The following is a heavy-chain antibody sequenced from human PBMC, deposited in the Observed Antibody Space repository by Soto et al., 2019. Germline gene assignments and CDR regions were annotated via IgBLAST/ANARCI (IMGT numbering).Heavy chain of an antibody. CDR2: IYYSGST. Sequence: PSETMCLTWSVAGGSISSYDGSLIRQPPGKGLEWIGYIYYSGSTNYNPSLKSRVTISVDTSKNQFSLKLSSVTAADTAVYYCARRWGRTSDYWGQGTLVTVSS. V-gene: IGHV4-59*08. CDR1: GGSISSYD. D-gene: IGHD7-27*01. CDR3: ARRWGRTSDY. J-gene: IGHJ4*02.